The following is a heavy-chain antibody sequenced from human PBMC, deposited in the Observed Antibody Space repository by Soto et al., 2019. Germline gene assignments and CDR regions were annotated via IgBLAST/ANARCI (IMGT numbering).Heavy chain of an antibody. J-gene: IGHJ5*02. D-gene: IGHD1-26*01. CDR3: ARAPRELNWFDP. V-gene: IGHV5-10-1*01. CDR1: GYTFTNYW. CDR2: IDPHDSYT. Sequence: GESLKISCKGSGYTFTNYWINWVRQMPGKGLEWMGRIDPHDSYTNYGPSFQGHVTISADKSLSTAYLRWSSLKASDSAIYYCARAPRELNWFDPWGQGTLVTVSS.